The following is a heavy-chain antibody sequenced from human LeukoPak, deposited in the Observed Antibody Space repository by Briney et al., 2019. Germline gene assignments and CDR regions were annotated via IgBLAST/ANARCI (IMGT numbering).Heavy chain of an antibody. Sequence: GSLRLSCAASAFTFSSYAMHWVRQAPGKGLEWVAVISYDGSNKYYADSVKGRFTISRGNSKNTLYLQMNSLRAEDTAVYYCAREGGAYDFWSGYYTGGAYYYYMDVWGKGTTVTVSS. CDR2: ISYDGSNK. CDR3: AREGGAYDFWSGYYTGGAYYYYMDV. V-gene: IGHV3-30*01. CDR1: AFTFSSYA. J-gene: IGHJ6*03. D-gene: IGHD3-3*01.